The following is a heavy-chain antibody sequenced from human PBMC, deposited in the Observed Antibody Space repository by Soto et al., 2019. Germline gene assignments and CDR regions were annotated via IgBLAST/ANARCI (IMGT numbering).Heavy chain of an antibody. Sequence: GGSLRLSCAASGFTFSSYGMHWVRQAPGKGLEWVAVIWYDGSNKYYAASVKGRFTISRDNSKTTLYLQMNSLRAEDTAVYYCARDLPVATIDYWGQGTLVTVSS. CDR3: ARDLPVATIDY. D-gene: IGHD5-12*01. J-gene: IGHJ4*02. V-gene: IGHV3-33*01. CDR1: GFTFSSYG. CDR2: IWYDGSNK.